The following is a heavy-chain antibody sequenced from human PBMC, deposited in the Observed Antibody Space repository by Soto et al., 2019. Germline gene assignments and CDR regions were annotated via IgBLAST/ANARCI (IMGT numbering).Heavy chain of an antibody. CDR2: MNPNSGNT. V-gene: IGHV1-8*01. D-gene: IGHD3-3*01. Sequence: GASVKVSCKDSGYTFTSYDIDWVRQATGQGLEWMGWMNPNSGNTGYAQKFQGRVTMTRNTSISTAYMELSSLRSEDTAVYYCARSTTYYDFWSGYYTYYYYYGMDVWGQGTTVTVSS. J-gene: IGHJ6*02. CDR3: ARSTTYYDFWSGYYTYYYYYGMDV. CDR1: GYTFTSYD.